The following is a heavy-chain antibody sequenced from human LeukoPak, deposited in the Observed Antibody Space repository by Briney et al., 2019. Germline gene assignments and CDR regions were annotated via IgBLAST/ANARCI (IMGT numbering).Heavy chain of an antibody. CDR3: ARDGSGSYFDWFDP. V-gene: IGHV1-2*02. J-gene: IGHJ5*02. Sequence: ASVKVSCEASGYTFTGYYMHWVRQAPGQGLEWMGWINPNSGGTNYAQKFQGRVTMTRDTSISTAYMELSRLRSDDTAVYYCARDGSGSYFDWFDPWGQGTLVTVSS. CDR1: GYTFTGYY. CDR2: INPNSGGT. D-gene: IGHD1-26*01.